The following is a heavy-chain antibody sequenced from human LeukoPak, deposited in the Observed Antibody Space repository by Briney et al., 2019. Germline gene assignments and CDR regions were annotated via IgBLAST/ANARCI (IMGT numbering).Heavy chain of an antibody. Sequence: ASVKVSCKASGYTFTSYGISWVRQAPGQGLEWMGWISAYNGNTNYAQTLQGRVTMTTDTSTSTAYMELRSLRSDDTAVYYCAREIPSVTDILTGYYLSYFDYWGQGTLVTVSS. CDR2: ISAYNGNT. D-gene: IGHD3-9*01. CDR3: AREIPSVTDILTGYYLSYFDY. J-gene: IGHJ4*02. CDR1: GYTFTSYG. V-gene: IGHV1-18*04.